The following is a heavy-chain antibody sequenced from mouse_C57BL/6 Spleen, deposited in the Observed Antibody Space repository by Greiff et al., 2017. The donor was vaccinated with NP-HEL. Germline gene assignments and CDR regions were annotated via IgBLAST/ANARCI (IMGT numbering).Heavy chain of an antibody. CDR1: GYTFTSYW. V-gene: IGHV1-62-3*01. J-gene: IGHJ2*01. D-gene: IGHD2-5*01. CDR3: AREGAYYSNFYYFDY. CDR2: IDPNSGGT. Sequence: QVQLQQPGAELVKPGASVKLSCKASGYTFTSYWMHWVKQRPGRGLEWIGRIDPNSGGTKYNEKFKGKATLTADKSSSTAYMQLNSLTSEDSAVYFCAREGAYYSNFYYFDYWGQGTTLTVSS.